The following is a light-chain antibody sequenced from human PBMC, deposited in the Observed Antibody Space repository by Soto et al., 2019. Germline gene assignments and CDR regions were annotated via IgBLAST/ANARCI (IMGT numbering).Light chain of an antibody. V-gene: IGKV3-15*01. CDR3: QQYIRGPLT. CDR1: QSVSSN. Sequence: EIVMTQSPATLSVSPGERATLSCRASQSVSSNLAWYQQKPGQAPSLLIYGASTRATGTPARFSGSGSGTEFTLTISSLQSEDFAVYYCQQYIRGPLTFGGGTKVEIK. CDR2: GAS. J-gene: IGKJ4*01.